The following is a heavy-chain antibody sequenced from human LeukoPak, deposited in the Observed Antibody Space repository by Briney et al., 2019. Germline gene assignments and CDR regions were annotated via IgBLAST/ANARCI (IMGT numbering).Heavy chain of an antibody. D-gene: IGHD2-2*01. Sequence: GGSLRLSCEVSGLTFSGFWMSWVRQAPGKGLEWVSVIHSGGSTYYADSVKGRFTISRDNSKNTLYLQMNSLRVEDTAVYYCARDPPVCSTSCLDYWGQGTLVTVSS. CDR2: IHSGGST. J-gene: IGHJ4*02. CDR1: GLTFSGFW. CDR3: ARDPPVCSTSCLDY. V-gene: IGHV3-53*01.